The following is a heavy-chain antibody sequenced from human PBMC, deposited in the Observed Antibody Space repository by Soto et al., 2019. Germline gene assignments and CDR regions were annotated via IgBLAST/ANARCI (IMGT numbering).Heavy chain of an antibody. J-gene: IGHJ6*02. D-gene: IGHD3-10*01. CDR2: IRSKANSYAT. CDR3: TRRRVYYGSGSYQYYYGMDV. Sequence: PGGSLRLSCAASGFTFSGSAMHWVRQASGKGLEWVGRIRSKANSYATAYAASVKGRFTISRDDSKNTAYLQMNSLKTEDTAVYYCTRRRVYYGSGSYQYYYGMDVWGQGATVTVS. V-gene: IGHV3-73*01. CDR1: GFTFSGSA.